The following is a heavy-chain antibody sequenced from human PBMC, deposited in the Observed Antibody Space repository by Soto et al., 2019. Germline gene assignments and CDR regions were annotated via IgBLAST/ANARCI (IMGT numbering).Heavy chain of an antibody. D-gene: IGHD6-19*01. CDR3: AKVTAEAFDH. V-gene: IGHV3-23*01. CDR1: GFTFSSFG. CDR2: IRGSDGTI. Sequence: GSLRLSCAASGFTFSSFGMSWVRQAPGKGLEWVSFIRGSDGTINYADSVRGRFTISRDNSKNTLYLQMNSLRVEDTAVYYCAKVTAEAFDHWGQGTLVTVSS. J-gene: IGHJ4*02.